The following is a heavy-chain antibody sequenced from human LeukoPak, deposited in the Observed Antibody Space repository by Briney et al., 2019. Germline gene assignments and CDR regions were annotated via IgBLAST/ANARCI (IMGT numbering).Heavy chain of an antibody. J-gene: IGHJ4*02. D-gene: IGHD6-13*01. CDR2: IYHSGST. Sequence: SETLSLTCAVSGGPSGSVNWWGWGRNPPGRGLEWIGEIYHSGSTNYNPSLKSRVTISVDKSKNQFSLKLSSVTAADTAVYYCARVLASSLGDWGQGTLVTVS. V-gene: IGHV4-4*02. CDR1: GGPSGSVNW. CDR3: ARVLASSLGD.